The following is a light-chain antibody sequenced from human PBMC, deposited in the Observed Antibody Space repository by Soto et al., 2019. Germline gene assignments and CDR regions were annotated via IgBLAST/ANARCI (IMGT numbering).Light chain of an antibody. V-gene: IGLV2-8*01. CDR2: EVS. CDR3: SSYAGSNNLL. CDR1: SSDVGGYNY. J-gene: IGLJ2*01. Sequence: QSALTQPPSASGSPGHSVTISCTGTSSDVGGYNYVSWYQQHPGKAPQLMIYEVSRRPSGVPDRSSGSKSGNTASLTVSGLQAEDEADYYCSSYAGSNNLLFGGGTKLTVL.